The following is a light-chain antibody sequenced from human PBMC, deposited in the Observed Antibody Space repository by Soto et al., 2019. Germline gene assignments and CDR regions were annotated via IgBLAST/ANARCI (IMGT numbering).Light chain of an antibody. CDR1: SDDIGGYDY. V-gene: IGLV2-8*01. CDR3: SAYAGNNNFV. CDR2: EVN. Sequence: QSVLPQTPSASGSPGQSVTISCTGSSDDIGGYDYVSWYQHHPGRTPKLIIYEVNKRPSGVPDRFSGAKSGNTAFLTVFGLQTEDEADYYCSAYAGNNNFVFGIGTKLTVL. J-gene: IGLJ1*01.